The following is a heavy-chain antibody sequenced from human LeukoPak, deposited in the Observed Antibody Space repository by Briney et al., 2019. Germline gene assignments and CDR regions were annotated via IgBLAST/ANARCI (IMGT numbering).Heavy chain of an antibody. CDR2: IIPIFGTA. D-gene: IGHD3-22*01. Sequence: SVKVSCKASGGTFSSYAISWVRQAPGQGLEWMGGIIPIFGTANYAQKFQGRVTITADKSTSTAYMELSSLRSEDTAVYYCARGPYYDSSGYYEPRLDYYYYYYMDVWGKGTTVTVSS. CDR1: GGTFSSYA. CDR3: ARGPYYDSSGYYEPRLDYYYYYYMDV. V-gene: IGHV1-69*06. J-gene: IGHJ6*03.